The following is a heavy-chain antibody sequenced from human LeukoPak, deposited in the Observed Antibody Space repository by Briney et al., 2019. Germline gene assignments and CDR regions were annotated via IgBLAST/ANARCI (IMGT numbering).Heavy chain of an antibody. CDR3: ARGGYNWIIGY. J-gene: IGHJ4*02. Sequence: GGSLRLSCAASGFTFSSYIMSWVRQAPGKGLESVSGLSGSGSYTYYADSVKGRFTISRDNSKNTLYLQMSSLRAEDTAIYYCARGGYNWIIGYWGQGTLVTVSS. V-gene: IGHV3-23*01. CDR1: GFTFSSYI. D-gene: IGHD1-20*01. CDR2: LSGSGSYT.